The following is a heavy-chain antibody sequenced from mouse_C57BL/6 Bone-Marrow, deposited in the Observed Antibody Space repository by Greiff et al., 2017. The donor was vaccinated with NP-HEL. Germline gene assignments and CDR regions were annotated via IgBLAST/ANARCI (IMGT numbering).Heavy chain of an antibody. J-gene: IGHJ2*01. D-gene: IGHD2-2*01. CDR3: ARSGYGYGDY. CDR2: IHPNSGST. Sequence: VQLQQPGAELVKPGASVQLSCKASGYTFTSYWMHWVKQRPGQGLEWIGMIHPNSGSTNYNEKFKSKATLTVDTSSSTAYMQLSSLTSEDSAVYYCARSGYGYGDYWGQGTTLTVSS. V-gene: IGHV1-64*01. CDR1: GYTFTSYW.